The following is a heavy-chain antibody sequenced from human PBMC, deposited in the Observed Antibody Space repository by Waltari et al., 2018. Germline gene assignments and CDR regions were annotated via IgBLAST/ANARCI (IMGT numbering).Heavy chain of an antibody. CDR3: ARGDSWYIDY. V-gene: IGHV1-2*02. J-gene: IGHJ4*02. CDR1: GYRFTDYY. Sequence: QVQLVQSGAEVKKPGASVKVSCQASGYRFTDYYIHWVRQAPGQGLEWMGWIKPNSGGTNCAQKFQDRVTMTRDTSIRTASMELTRLRSDDTAVYYCARGDSWYIDYWGQGTLVTVSS. D-gene: IGHD3-22*01. CDR2: IKPNSGGT.